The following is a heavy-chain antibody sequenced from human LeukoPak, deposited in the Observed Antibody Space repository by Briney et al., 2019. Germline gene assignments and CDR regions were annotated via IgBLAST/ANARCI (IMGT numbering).Heavy chain of an antibody. CDR2: IYYSGST. V-gene: IGHV4-59*01. Sequence: KPSETLSLTCTVSGGSISSYYWSWIRQPPGKGLEWIGYIYYSGSTNYNPSLKSRVTISVDTSKNQFSLKLSSVTAADTAVYYCARQSIAVPGADYWGQGTLVTVSS. CDR3: ARQSIAVPGADY. D-gene: IGHD6-19*01. J-gene: IGHJ4*02. CDR1: GGSISSYY.